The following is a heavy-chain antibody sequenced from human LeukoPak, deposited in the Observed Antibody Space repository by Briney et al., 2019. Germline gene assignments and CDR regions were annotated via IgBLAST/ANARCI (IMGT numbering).Heavy chain of an antibody. D-gene: IGHD3-22*01. CDR1: GFTVSNNY. CDR2: IYSGGST. J-gene: IGHJ6*02. CDR3: ARARPSDSSRSYYFGMDV. Sequence: GGSLRLSCAASGFTVSNNYMTWVRQAPGKGLEWISVIYSGGSTDYADSVRGRFSISRDSSKNTVYLQMNSLRDEDTAVYYCARARPSDSSRSYYFGMDVWGHGTTVTVSS. V-gene: IGHV3-53*01.